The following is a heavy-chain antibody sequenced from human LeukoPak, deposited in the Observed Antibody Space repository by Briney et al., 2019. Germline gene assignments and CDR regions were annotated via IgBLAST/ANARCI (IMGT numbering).Heavy chain of an antibody. J-gene: IGHJ4*02. CDR3: ARGGDYIWGTYRPFDY. V-gene: IGHV4-4*07. CDR1: GGSISSYY. Sequence: SETLSLTCTASGGSISSYYWSWIRQSAGKGLEWIGRIYTNGSTNYNPSLKSRVTISVDTSKNQFSLKLNSVTAADTAVYYCARGGDYIWGTYRPFDYWGQGTLVTVSS. CDR2: IYTNGST. D-gene: IGHD3-16*02.